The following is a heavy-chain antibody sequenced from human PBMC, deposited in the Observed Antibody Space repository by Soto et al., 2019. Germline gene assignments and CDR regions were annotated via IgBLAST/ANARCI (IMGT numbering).Heavy chain of an antibody. V-gene: IGHV1-46*01. CDR1: GYTFTSYY. CDR3: ARDFKRQGERYSWFDP. J-gene: IGHJ5*02. CDR2: INPSGGST. Sequence: ASVKVSCKASGYTFTSYYMHWVRQAPGQGLEWMGIINPSGGSTSYAQKFQGRVTMTRDTSTSTVYVELSSLRSEDTAVYYCARDFKRQGERYSWFDPWGQGTLVTVSS.